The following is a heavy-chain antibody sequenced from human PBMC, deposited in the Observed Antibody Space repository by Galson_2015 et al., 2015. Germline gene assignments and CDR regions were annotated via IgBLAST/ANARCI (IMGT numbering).Heavy chain of an antibody. D-gene: IGHD5-18*01. CDR2: MNPNTGNT. V-gene: IGHV1-8*01. CDR3: ARGSGYNYGYGRVADY. J-gene: IGHJ4*02. CDR1: GYTFTSYD. Sequence: SVKVSCKASGYTFTSYDINWVRQATGQGLEWMGWMNPNTGNTGYAQNFQGRVTMTRNTSISTAYMELSSLRSDDTAVYYCARGSGYNYGYGRVADYWGQGTLVTVSP.